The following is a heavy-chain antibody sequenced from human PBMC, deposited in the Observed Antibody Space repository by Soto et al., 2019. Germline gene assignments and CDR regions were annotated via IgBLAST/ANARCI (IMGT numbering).Heavy chain of an antibody. CDR2: INPSGGST. J-gene: IGHJ3*02. CDR3: ARVIRSDHYYESFDAFDI. D-gene: IGHD3-22*01. V-gene: IGHV1-46*01. CDR1: GYTFTSYY. Sequence: GASVKVSCKASGYTFTSYYMHWVRQAPGQGLEWMGIINPSGGSTSYAQKFQGRVTMTRDTSTSTVYMELSSLRSEDTAVYYCARVIRSDHYYESFDAFDIWGQGTMVTVSS.